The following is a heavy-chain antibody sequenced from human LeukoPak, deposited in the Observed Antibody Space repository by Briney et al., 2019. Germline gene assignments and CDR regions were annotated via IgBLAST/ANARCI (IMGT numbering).Heavy chain of an antibody. J-gene: IGHJ4*02. CDR2: VYYSGST. CDR1: GVSISSYY. CDR3: ARGDSGSFSQFDC. D-gene: IGHD1-26*01. Sequence: SETLSLTCTVSGVSISSYYWSWIRQPPGKGLEWIGYVYYSGSTNYNPSLKSRVTISVDTSKNQFSLKLTCVTAADTAVYYCARGDSGSFSQFDCWGQGTLVTVSS. V-gene: IGHV4-59*01.